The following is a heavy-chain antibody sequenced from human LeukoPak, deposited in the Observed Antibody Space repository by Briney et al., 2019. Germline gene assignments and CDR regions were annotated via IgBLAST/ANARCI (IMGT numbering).Heavy chain of an antibody. J-gene: IGHJ6*02. Sequence: SETLSLTRTVSGGSLSSGGYYWSWIRQHPGKGLEWIGYIYYSGSTYYNPSLKSRVTISVDTSKNQFSLKLSSVTAADTAVYYCASASSGPGSYYYYGMDVWGQGTTVTVSS. CDR3: ASASSGPGSYYYYGMDV. V-gene: IGHV4-31*03. CDR2: IYYSGST. CDR1: GGSLSSGGYY. D-gene: IGHD6-19*01.